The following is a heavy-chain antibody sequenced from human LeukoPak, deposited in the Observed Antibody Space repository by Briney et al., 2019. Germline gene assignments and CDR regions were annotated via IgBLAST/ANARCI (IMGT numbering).Heavy chain of an antibody. D-gene: IGHD5-18*01. CDR1: GYTFTSYG. V-gene: IGHV1-18*01. Sequence: ASVKVSCKASGYTFTSYGINWVRQAPGQGLEWMGWISGYNGKTNYAQKVRGRVTMTTDTSTSTAYMELRSLRSDDTAVYYCARGYSYGHEVFDYWGQGTLVTVSS. CDR3: ARGYSYGHEVFDY. J-gene: IGHJ4*02. CDR2: ISGYNGKT.